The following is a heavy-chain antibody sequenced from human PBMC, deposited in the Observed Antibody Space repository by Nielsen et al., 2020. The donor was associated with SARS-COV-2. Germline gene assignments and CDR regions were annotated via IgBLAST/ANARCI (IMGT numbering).Heavy chain of an antibody. Sequence: GGSLRLSCAVSGFTFNTYAMSWIRQAPGKGLEWISAISGGGTNSFYADSVKGRFTTSRDNSNHTLYLQLTNLRAEDTAVYYCANDFGDCGSSTCRPKWGQGSRITVSS. CDR1: GFTFNTYA. CDR2: ISGGGTNS. J-gene: IGHJ4*02. V-gene: IGHV3-23*01. CDR3: ANDFGDCGSSTCRPK. D-gene: IGHD2-2*01.